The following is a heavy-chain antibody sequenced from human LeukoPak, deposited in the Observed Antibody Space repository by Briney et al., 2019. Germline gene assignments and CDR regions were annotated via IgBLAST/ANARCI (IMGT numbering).Heavy chain of an antibody. CDR2: INPNSGGT. J-gene: IGHJ5*02. CDR3: ATGVLVAATHFDP. D-gene: IGHD2-15*01. V-gene: IGHV1-2*02. CDR1: GYTFTGYY. Sequence: GASVKVSCKASGYTFTGYYMHWVRQAPGQGLEWMGWINPNSGGTNYAQKFQGRVTMTRDTSISTAYMELSRLRSEDTAVYYCATGVLVAATHFDPWGQGTLVTVSS.